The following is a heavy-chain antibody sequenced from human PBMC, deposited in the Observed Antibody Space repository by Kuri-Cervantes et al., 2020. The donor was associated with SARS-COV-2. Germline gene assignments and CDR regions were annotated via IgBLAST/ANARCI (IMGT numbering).Heavy chain of an antibody. Sequence: SETLSLTCIVSRGSISSSSYYWGWIRQPPGKGLEWIGSIYYTGNTYYNPSLNSRVTMSVDTSKNQFSLKVSSVTAADTAVYYCARARYYDSSGYYSYYYYMDVWGKRTTVTVSS. CDR3: ARARYYDSSGYYSYYYYMDV. J-gene: IGHJ6*03. D-gene: IGHD3-22*01. V-gene: IGHV4-39*01. CDR1: RGSISSSSYY. CDR2: IYYTGNT.